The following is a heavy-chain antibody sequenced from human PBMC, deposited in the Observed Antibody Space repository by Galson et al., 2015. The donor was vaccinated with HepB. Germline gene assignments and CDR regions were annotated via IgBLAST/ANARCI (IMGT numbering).Heavy chain of an antibody. V-gene: IGHV4-59*02. Sequence: ETLSLTCTLSGGSVSDYYWSWIRQPPGKGLEWIGYIHYSGSTSYNPSLKNRVTMLMGVSKHQFSLRLKSVTAADTAVYYCAREGDGYNYRYFDLWGRGTLVSVSS. J-gene: IGHJ2*01. D-gene: IGHD5-24*01. CDR2: IHYSGST. CDR1: GGSVSDYY. CDR3: AREGDGYNYRYFDL.